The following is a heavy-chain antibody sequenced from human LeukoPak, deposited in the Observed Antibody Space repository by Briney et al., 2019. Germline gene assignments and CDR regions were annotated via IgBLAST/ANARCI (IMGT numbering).Heavy chain of an antibody. CDR3: ARDYKYAFDN. CDR1: GCTFSDYS. J-gene: IGHJ4*02. Sequence: GGALRLSCVASGCTFSDYSMNWVRQAPGKGGEGISYIGIYSGNTNYAESVKGRFTISGSKAQKSLYLQMTSLRVEDTAVYYCARDYKYAFDNWGQGTLVTVSS. CDR2: IGIYSGNT. D-gene: IGHD5-24*01. V-gene: IGHV3-48*01.